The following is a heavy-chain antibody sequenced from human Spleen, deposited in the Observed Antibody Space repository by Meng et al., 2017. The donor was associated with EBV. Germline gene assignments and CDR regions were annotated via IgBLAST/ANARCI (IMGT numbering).Heavy chain of an antibody. V-gene: IGHV3-30*18. J-gene: IGHJ4*02. D-gene: IGHD3-10*01. CDR1: GFTFNSYG. Sequence: VQLGGSGGGVVQPGRSLRLSCAASGFTFNSYGMHWVRQAPGKGLEWVALISYDGDSKYYADSVKGRFTISRDDSKNTLFLQMNSLRAEDTAMYFCTKDRYYYTSGSYDCWGRGTLVTVSS. CDR2: ISYDGDSK. CDR3: TKDRYYYTSGSYDC.